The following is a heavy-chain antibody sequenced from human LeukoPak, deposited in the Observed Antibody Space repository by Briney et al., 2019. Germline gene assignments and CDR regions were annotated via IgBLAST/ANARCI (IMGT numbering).Heavy chain of an antibody. D-gene: IGHD2-21*01. Sequence: SGGSLGLSCAASGFTFSRYSMNWVRQAPGKGLEWVSCISSSGDYIYYADSVKGRFTISRDNTKNSLYLHMSSLRADDTAVYFCATVAGYFDYWGQGTLVTVSS. CDR3: ATVAGYFDY. J-gene: IGHJ4*02. CDR1: GFTFSRYS. V-gene: IGHV3-21*06. CDR2: ISSSGDYI.